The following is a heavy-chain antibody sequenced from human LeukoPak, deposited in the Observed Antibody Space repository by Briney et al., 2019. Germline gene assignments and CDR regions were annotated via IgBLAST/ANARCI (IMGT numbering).Heavy chain of an antibody. D-gene: IGHD3-10*01. CDR3: ARADCGSGSYHEYFQH. J-gene: IGHJ1*01. V-gene: IGHV6-1*01. CDR1: GDSVSSNSAA. Sequence: SQTLSLTCAISGDSVSSNSAAWNWIRQSPSRGLEWLGRTYYRSKWYNDYAVSVKSRITINPDTSKNQFSLQLNSVTPEDTAVYYCARADCGSGSYHEYFQHWGQGTLVTVSS. CDR2: TYYRSKWYN.